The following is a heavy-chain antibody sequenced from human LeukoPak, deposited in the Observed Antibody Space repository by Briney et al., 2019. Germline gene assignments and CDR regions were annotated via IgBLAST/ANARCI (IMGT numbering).Heavy chain of an antibody. Sequence: PGGSLRLSCAASGFTFSSYAMSWVRQAPAKGLEWVSAISGSGGSTYYADSLKGRFTISRDNSKNTLYLQMNSLRAEDTAVYYCAKFSGYYETYFDYWGQGTLVTVSS. CDR3: AKFSGYYETYFDY. J-gene: IGHJ4*02. D-gene: IGHD3-22*01. CDR1: GFTFSSYA. V-gene: IGHV3-23*01. CDR2: ISGSGGST.